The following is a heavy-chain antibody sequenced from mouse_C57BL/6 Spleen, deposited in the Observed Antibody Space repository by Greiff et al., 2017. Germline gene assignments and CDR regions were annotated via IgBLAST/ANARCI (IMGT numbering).Heavy chain of an antibody. CDR1: GYSFTGYY. CDR2: INPSTGGT. Sequence: VQLQQSGPELVKPGASVKISCKASGYSFTGYYMNWVKQSPEKSLEWIGEINPSTGGTTYNQKFKAKATLTVDKSSSTAYMQLKGLTSEDSAVYYCASGKGDYGPYFDYWGQGTTLTVSS. J-gene: IGHJ2*01. CDR3: ASGKGDYGPYFDY. V-gene: IGHV1-42*01. D-gene: IGHD1-1*02.